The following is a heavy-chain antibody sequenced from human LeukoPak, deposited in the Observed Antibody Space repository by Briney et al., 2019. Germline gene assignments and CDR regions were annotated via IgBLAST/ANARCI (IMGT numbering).Heavy chain of an antibody. V-gene: IGHV1-2*02. Sequence: GASVKVSCKASGYTFTAYYLHWVRQAPGQGLEWMGWINPKSGGTNYAQKFQGRVTMTRDTSITTAYMELSRLRSDDTAVYYCARARRSRSPYYFDYWGQGTLVTVSS. CDR2: INPKSGGT. CDR3: ARARRSRSPYYFDY. CDR1: GYTFTAYY. J-gene: IGHJ4*02.